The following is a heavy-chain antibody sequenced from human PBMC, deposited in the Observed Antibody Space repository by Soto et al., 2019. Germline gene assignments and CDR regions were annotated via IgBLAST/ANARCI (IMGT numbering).Heavy chain of an antibody. D-gene: IGHD1-26*01. CDR3: ATDKGATLEPYGMDV. J-gene: IGHJ6*02. CDR1: GYTLTELS. CDR2: FDPDDGET. Sequence: SVKVSCKVSGYTLTELSMHWVRQAPGKGLEWMGRFDPDDGETIYAQKFQGRVTMTEDTSADTAYMELSSLRSEDTAVYYCATDKGATLEPYGMDVWGQGNTVTVSS. V-gene: IGHV1-24*01.